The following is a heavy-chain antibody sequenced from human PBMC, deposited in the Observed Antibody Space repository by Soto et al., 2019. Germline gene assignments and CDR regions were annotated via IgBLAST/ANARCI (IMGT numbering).Heavy chain of an antibody. CDR2: IVVGSGNT. V-gene: IGHV1-58*01. CDR1: GFTFTSSA. CDR3: AAGISITGTLGY. D-gene: IGHD1-7*01. Sequence: GASVKVSCKASGFTFTSSAVQWVRQARGQRLEWIGWIVVGSGNTNYAQKFQERVTITRDMSTSTAYMELSSLRSEDTAVYYCAAGISITGTLGYWGQGTLVTVSS. J-gene: IGHJ4*02.